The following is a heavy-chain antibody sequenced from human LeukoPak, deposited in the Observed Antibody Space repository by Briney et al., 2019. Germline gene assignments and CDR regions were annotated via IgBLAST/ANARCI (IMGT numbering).Heavy chain of an antibody. J-gene: IGHJ4*02. CDR2: ISSGSIYI. Sequence: PGGSLRLSCAASGFNFSLYSMNWVRQAPGKGLEWVSSISSGSIYIYYVDSVKGRFTISRDNAKNSLYLQMNSLRAEDTAVYYCAKVGTIPSPFDYWGQGTLVTVSS. CDR1: GFNFSLYS. D-gene: IGHD3-3*01. V-gene: IGHV3-21*01. CDR3: AKVGTIPSPFDY.